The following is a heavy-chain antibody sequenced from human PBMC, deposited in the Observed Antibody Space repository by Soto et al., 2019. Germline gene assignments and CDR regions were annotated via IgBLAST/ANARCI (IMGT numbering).Heavy chain of an antibody. CDR3: ATLWGQD. J-gene: IGHJ4*02. V-gene: IGHV4-39*01. CDR2: IYYSGST. CDR1: GGSISSSSYY. Sequence: QLQLQESGPGLVKPSETLSLTCTVSGGSISSSSYYWGWIRQAPGKGLEWIGSIYYSGSTYYNPSLKSRDTTPADPSKNQCSLKLSSVTAAGTAVYYCATLWGQDWGQGTLVTVSS. D-gene: IGHD3-10*01.